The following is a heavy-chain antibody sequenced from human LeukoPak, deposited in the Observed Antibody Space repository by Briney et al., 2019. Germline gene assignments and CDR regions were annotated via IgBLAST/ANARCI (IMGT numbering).Heavy chain of an antibody. CDR3: ASGDYAYYYYGMDV. CDR1: GFTFDDYG. D-gene: IGHD4-17*01. V-gene: IGHV3-66*01. CDR2: IYSGGST. J-gene: IGHJ6*02. Sequence: GGSLRLSCAASGFTFDDYGMSWVRQAPGKGLEWVSVIYSGGSTYYADSVKGRFTISRDNSKNTLYLQMNSLRAEDTAVYYCASGDYAYYYYGMDVWGQGTTVTVSS.